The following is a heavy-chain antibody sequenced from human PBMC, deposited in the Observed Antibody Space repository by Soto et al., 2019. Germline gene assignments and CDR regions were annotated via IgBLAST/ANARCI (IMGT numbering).Heavy chain of an antibody. V-gene: IGHV1-69*08. CDR3: ARPDFGDYWYFDL. CDR1: GGTFSSHT. J-gene: IGHJ2*01. D-gene: IGHD4-17*01. CDR2: IIPALGTA. Sequence: QDQLVQSGAEVKKPGSSVKVSCKASGGTFSSHTFSWVRQAPGQWLEWMGRIIPALGTATYAQKFQGRVTIIAHGSATTVYMELNSLRSEDTAVYYCARPDFGDYWYFDLWGRGTLVTVSS.